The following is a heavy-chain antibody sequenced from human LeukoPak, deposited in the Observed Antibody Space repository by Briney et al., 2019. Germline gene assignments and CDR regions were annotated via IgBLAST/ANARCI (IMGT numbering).Heavy chain of an antibody. CDR3: AREKVDMLLWFGESFSSPYYFDY. CDR1: GYTFTSYD. V-gene: IGHV1-8*01. CDR2: MNPNSGNT. J-gene: IGHJ4*02. Sequence: ASVKVSCKASGYTFTSYDINWVRQATGQGLEWMGWMNPNSGNTGYAQKFQGRVTMTRNTSISTAYMELSSLRSEDTAVYFCAREKVDMLLWFGESFSSPYYFDYWGQGTLVTVSS. D-gene: IGHD3-10*01.